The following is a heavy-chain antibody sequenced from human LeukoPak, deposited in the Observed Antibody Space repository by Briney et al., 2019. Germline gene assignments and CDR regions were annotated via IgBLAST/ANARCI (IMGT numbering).Heavy chain of an antibody. Sequence: PGGSLRLSCAASGFTFTSYSMSWVRQAPGKGLEWVSGTSDRGDYTYYADSVKGRFTISRDNSRSTLYLQMNSLRPEDTAIYYCAREGYYGSGSPPSLYFDYWGQGTLVTVSS. CDR2: TSDRGDYT. CDR3: AREGYYGSGSPPSLYFDY. V-gene: IGHV3-23*01. J-gene: IGHJ4*02. CDR1: GFTFTSYS. D-gene: IGHD3-10*01.